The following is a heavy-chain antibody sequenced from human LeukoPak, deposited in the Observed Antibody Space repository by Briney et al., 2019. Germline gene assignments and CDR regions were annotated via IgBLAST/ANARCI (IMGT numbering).Heavy chain of an antibody. Sequence: PGGSLRLSCAASGFTFSSYAMSWVRQAPGKGLEWVSSISSSSSYIYYADSVKGRFTISRDNAKNSLYLQMNSLRAEDTAVYYCARGITMVRGVRNPFDPWGQGTLVTVSS. D-gene: IGHD3-10*01. V-gene: IGHV3-21*01. CDR1: GFTFSSYA. CDR2: ISSSSSYI. CDR3: ARGITMVRGVRNPFDP. J-gene: IGHJ5*02.